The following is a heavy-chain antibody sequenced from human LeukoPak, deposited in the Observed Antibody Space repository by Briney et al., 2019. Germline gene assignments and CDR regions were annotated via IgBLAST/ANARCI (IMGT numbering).Heavy chain of an antibody. V-gene: IGHV1-18*01. CDR3: ARRQGTTLNFDY. Sequence: SVKVSCKASGYTFSSYGFSWVRQAPGQGLEWMGWINAYNGNTNYAQNLQGRVTMTTDTSTSTAYMELRSLRSDDTAVYYCARRQGTTLNFDYWGQGTLVTVSS. J-gene: IGHJ4*02. D-gene: IGHD1-1*01. CDR1: GYTFSSYG. CDR2: INAYNGNT.